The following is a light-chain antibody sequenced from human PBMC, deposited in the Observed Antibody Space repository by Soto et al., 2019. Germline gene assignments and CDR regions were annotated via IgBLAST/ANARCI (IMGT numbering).Light chain of an antibody. Sequence: IVLTQSPVTLALSPGESAVLSCRASQSVSTSLAWYQHKPGQAPRLFIYDASKRAPGIPARFTGSGSGTDFTLTISSLEPEDIAVYYCQVRDVWPSFCQGNKVAIK. CDR3: QVRDVWPS. J-gene: IGKJ1*01. V-gene: IGKV3-11*01. CDR2: DAS. CDR1: QSVSTS.